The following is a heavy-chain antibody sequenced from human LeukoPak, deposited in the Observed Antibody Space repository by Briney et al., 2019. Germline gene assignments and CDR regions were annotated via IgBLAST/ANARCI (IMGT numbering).Heavy chain of an antibody. J-gene: IGHJ4*02. Sequence: PGGSLRLSCAASGFTFDDYAMHWVRQAPGKGLEWVSLISGDGGSTYYAGSVKGRFTISRDNSKNSLYLQMNSLRTEDTALYYCAKASLPYSSGWYVNWGQGTLVTVSS. CDR3: AKASLPYSSGWYVN. CDR2: ISGDGGST. D-gene: IGHD6-19*01. CDR1: GFTFDDYA. V-gene: IGHV3-43*02.